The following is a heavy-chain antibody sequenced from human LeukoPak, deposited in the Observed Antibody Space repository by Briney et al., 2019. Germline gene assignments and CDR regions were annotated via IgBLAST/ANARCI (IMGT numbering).Heavy chain of an antibody. V-gene: IGHV1-2*02. CDR2: INPKSGGT. Sequence: ASVKVSCKASGYTFTNYYMYWVRQTPGQGLEWMGWINPKSGGTNYAQKFQGRVTVTRDTSISTAYMELSRLRSDDTAVYYCARLRCCSGGSCLTFNWFDPWGQGTLVTVSS. CDR3: ARLRCCSGGSCLTFNWFDP. CDR1: GYTFTNYY. J-gene: IGHJ5*02. D-gene: IGHD2-15*01.